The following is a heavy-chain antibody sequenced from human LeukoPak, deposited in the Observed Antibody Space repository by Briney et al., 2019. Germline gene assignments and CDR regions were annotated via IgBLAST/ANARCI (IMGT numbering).Heavy chain of an antibody. CDR3: AKEVLLSYGDYTYIEY. J-gene: IGHJ4*02. V-gene: IGHV3-23*01. D-gene: IGHD4-17*01. CDR2: INGGDVTT. Sequence: GGSLRLSCAASGFTFNSYAMTWVRLAPGKGLEWVSSINGGDVTTYYADSVKGRFTISRDNYKNTLYLQMSGLSAEDTAVYYCAKEVLLSYGDYTYIEYWGQGALVTVSS. CDR1: GFTFNSYA.